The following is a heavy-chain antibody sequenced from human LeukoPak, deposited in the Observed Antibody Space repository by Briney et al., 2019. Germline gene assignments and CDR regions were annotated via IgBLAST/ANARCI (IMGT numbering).Heavy chain of an antibody. Sequence: GGSLRLSCAASGFTFSTYAMNWVRQAPAKGLEWVSTICGGGRTTYYADSVKDRFTISRDNSKNTLYLQMNSLRAEDTAVYFCARGFLGGNDQYFDSWGQGTLVTVSS. D-gene: IGHD4-23*01. J-gene: IGHJ4*02. V-gene: IGHV3-23*01. CDR2: ICGGGRTT. CDR1: GFTFSTYA. CDR3: ARGFLGGNDQYFDS.